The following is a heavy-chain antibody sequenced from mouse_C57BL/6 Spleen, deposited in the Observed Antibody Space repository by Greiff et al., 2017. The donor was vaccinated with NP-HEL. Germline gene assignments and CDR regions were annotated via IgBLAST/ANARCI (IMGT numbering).Heavy chain of an antibody. V-gene: IGHV5-17*01. J-gene: IGHJ4*01. CDR1: GFTFSDYG. CDR2: ISSGSSTI. D-gene: IGHD3-3*01. Sequence: EVHLVESGGGLVKPGGSLKLSCAASGFTFSDYGMHWVRQAPEKGLEWVAYISSGSSTIYYADTVKGRFTSSRDNAKNTLFLQMTSLRSEDTAMYYCARGDWTWVNAMDYWGQGTSVTVSS. CDR3: ARGDWTWVNAMDY.